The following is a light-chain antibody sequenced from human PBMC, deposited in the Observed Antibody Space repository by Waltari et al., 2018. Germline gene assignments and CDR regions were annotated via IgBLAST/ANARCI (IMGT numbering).Light chain of an antibody. CDR1: QRISTW. Sequence: VQITQSPSTLSASVGDRVAITCRASQRISTWLAWYQQKPGKATKLLIYKASTLQSGVPSRFSGSGFGTEFTLTINTLQPDDFATYYCQQYNTYWTFGQGTKVEIK. J-gene: IGKJ1*01. V-gene: IGKV1-5*03. CDR2: KAS. CDR3: QQYNTYWT.